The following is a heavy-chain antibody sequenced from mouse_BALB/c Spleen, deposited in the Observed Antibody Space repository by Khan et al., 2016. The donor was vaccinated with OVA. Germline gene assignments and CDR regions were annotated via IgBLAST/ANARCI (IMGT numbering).Heavy chain of an antibody. CDR2: ISYSGNT. Sequence: SGPGLVQPSQSLSLTCTVTGYSITSDYAWNWIRQFPGNKLEWMGFISYSGNTNYNPSLKSRISITRDTSKNQFFLQLNSVTTEDTATDCCARVYGGDFDHWGQGTTLTVSS. J-gene: IGHJ2*01. D-gene: IGHD1-1*01. CDR3: ARVYGGDFDH. V-gene: IGHV3-2*02. CDR1: GYSITSDYA.